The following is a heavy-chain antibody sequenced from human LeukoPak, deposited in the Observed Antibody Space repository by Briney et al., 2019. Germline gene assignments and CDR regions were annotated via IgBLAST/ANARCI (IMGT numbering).Heavy chain of an antibody. Sequence: GGSLRLSCAASGFTFGHYAMHWVRQAPGRGLEWVSLISGDGDGTYYAGSVKGRFTISRDTSRNSLYLQMDSLRTEDTALYYCAKDRGGYYGSGTSYYFYGMDVWGQGTTVTVSS. CDR2: ISGDGDGT. CDR1: GFTFGHYA. D-gene: IGHD3-10*01. J-gene: IGHJ6*02. CDR3: AKDRGGYYGSGTSYYFYGMDV. V-gene: IGHV3-43*02.